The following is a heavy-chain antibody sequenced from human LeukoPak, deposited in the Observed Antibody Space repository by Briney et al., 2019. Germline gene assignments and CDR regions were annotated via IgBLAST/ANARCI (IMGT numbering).Heavy chain of an antibody. CDR3: AKGGYSYGYADDAFDI. CDR2: ISGSGGST. V-gene: IGHV3-23*01. J-gene: IGHJ3*02. Sequence: PGGSLRLSCAASGFTFSSYAMSWFRQAPGKGLEWVSAISGSGGSTYYADSVKGRFTISRDNSKNTLYLQMNSLRAEDTAVYYCAKGGYSYGYADDAFDIWGQGTMVTVSS. D-gene: IGHD5-18*01. CDR1: GFTFSSYA.